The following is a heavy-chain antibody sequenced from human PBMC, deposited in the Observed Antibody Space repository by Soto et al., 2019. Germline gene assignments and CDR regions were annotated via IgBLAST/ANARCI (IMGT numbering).Heavy chain of an antibody. V-gene: IGHV3-33*05. Sequence: QVQLVESGGGVVQPGRSLRLSCAASGFTFSNYGMHWVRQAPGKGLEGAAAIQSDGSKTYYADSVKGRFTISRDDSKSTVYLQMNSLRVEDTAVYYCARDASYYAMDVWGQGTTVTVSS. CDR3: ARDASYYAMDV. J-gene: IGHJ6*02. CDR1: GFTFSNYG. CDR2: IQSDGSKT.